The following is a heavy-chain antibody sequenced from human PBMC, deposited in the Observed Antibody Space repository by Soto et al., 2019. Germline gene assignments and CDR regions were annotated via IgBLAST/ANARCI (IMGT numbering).Heavy chain of an antibody. CDR3: ARGLKIRHDAFDL. Sequence: PGGSLRLSCAPSGFTVSNNYMNWVRQAPGKGLEWVSIIYSDGSTYYADYVKGRFTISRDNSKNTLYLQMDSPRAEDTAVYFCARGLKIRHDAFDLWGPGTMVTVSS. J-gene: IGHJ3*01. D-gene: IGHD3-22*01. V-gene: IGHV3-53*01. CDR2: IYSDGST. CDR1: GFTVSNNY.